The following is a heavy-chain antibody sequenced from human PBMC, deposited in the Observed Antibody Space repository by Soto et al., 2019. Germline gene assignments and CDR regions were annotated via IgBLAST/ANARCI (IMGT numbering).Heavy chain of an antibody. CDR2: IIPIFGTA. V-gene: IGHV1-69*12. CDR1: GGTFSSYA. J-gene: IGHJ6*02. Sequence: QVQLVQSGAEVKKPGSSVKVSCKASGGTFSSYAISWVRQAPGQGLEWMGGIIPIFGTANYAQKFQGRVTITADESTSTAYMELSSLRSEDTAVYYCARDRGAAAGGYYYGMDVWGQGTTVTVSS. D-gene: IGHD6-13*01. CDR3: ARDRGAAAGGYYYGMDV.